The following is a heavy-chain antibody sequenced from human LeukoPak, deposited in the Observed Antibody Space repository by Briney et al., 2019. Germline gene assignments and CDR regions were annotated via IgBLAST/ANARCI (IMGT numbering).Heavy chain of an antibody. J-gene: IGHJ3*02. CDR1: GFTFSSYS. Sequence: PGGSLRLSCAASGFTFSSYSMNWVRQAPGKGLEWVSSISSSSSYIYYADSVKGRFTISRDNDKNSLYLQMNSLRAEDTAVYYCAKGGYTAAAGPWAFDIWGQGTMVTVSS. CDR3: AKGGYTAAAGPWAFDI. CDR2: ISSSSSYI. D-gene: IGHD6-13*01. V-gene: IGHV3-21*01.